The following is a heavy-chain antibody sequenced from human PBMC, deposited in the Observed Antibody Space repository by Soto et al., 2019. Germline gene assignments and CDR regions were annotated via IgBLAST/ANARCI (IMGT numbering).Heavy chain of an antibody. D-gene: IGHD3-3*01. V-gene: IGHV4-59*01. J-gene: IGHJ5*02. CDR1: GGSISSYY. Sequence: PSETLSLTCTVSGGSISSYYWSWIRQPPGKGLEWIGYIYYSGSTNYNPSLKSRVTVSVDTSKNQFSLKLSSVTAADTAVYYCAREDDFWNWLDPWGQGTLVTVSS. CDR2: IYYSGST. CDR3: AREDDFWNWLDP.